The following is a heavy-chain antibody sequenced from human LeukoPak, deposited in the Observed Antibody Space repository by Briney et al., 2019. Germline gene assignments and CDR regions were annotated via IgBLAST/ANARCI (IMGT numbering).Heavy chain of an antibody. Sequence: GGSLRLSCAASGFPFSSYSMNWVRQAPGKGLEWVSSISSSSSYIYYADSVKGRFTISRDNSQNTVYLQMNSLRAEDTAVYYCARDYLVSYFDYWGQGTLVTVSS. D-gene: IGHD4-23*01. V-gene: IGHV3-21*01. J-gene: IGHJ4*02. CDR3: ARDYLVSYFDY. CDR1: GFPFSSYS. CDR2: ISSSSSYI.